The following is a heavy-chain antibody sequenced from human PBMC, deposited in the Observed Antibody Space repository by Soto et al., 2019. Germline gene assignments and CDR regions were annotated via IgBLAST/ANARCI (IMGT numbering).Heavy chain of an antibody. J-gene: IGHJ4*02. D-gene: IGHD3-10*02. Sequence: GVTMRLSCATSGVTFSNYWMHWVRQAPGKGPVWVSRINEDESNTNYADSVKGRFTISRDNAKNTLYLQMNSLRAEDTAVYYCARGMFLDYWGQGT. CDR1: GVTFSNYW. V-gene: IGHV3-74*01. CDR2: INEDESNT. CDR3: ARGMFLDY.